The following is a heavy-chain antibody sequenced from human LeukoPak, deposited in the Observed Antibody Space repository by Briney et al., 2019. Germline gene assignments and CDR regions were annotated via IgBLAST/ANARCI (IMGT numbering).Heavy chain of an antibody. CDR3: ARLYYDSSGYYYFDN. CDR1: GGSISSYY. CDR2: IYYSGST. V-gene: IGHV4-59*01. D-gene: IGHD3-22*01. Sequence: SETLSLTCTVSGGSISSYYWSWIRQPPGKGLEWIGYIYYSGSTNYNPSLKSRVTVSVDTSKNQFSLKLSSVTAADTAVYYCARLYYDSSGYYYFDNWGQGTLVTVSS. J-gene: IGHJ4*02.